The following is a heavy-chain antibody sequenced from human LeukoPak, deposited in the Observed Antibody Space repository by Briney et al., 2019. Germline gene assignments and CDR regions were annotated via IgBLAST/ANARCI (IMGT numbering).Heavy chain of an antibody. Sequence: NPSETLSLTCTVSGGSISSSSYYWGWIRQPPGKGLEWIGSIYYSGSTNYNPSLKSRVTISVDTSKNQFSLKLSSVTAADTAVYYCARGPRNIVLMVYAIRKAFDIWGQGTMVTVSS. V-gene: IGHV4-39*07. CDR3: ARGPRNIVLMVYAIRKAFDI. D-gene: IGHD2-8*01. CDR1: GGSISSSSYY. CDR2: IYYSGST. J-gene: IGHJ3*02.